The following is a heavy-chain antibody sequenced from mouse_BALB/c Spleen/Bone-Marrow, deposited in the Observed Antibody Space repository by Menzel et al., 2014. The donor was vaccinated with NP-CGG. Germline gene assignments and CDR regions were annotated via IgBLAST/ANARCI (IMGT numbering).Heavy chain of an antibody. V-gene: IGHV2-9*02. CDR1: GFSLTSYG. Sequence: QVQLKESGPGLVAPSQSLSITCTVSGFSLTSYGVHWVRQPPGKGLEWLGVIWAGGSTNYNSALMSRLSISKDSSKSQVFLKMNSLQTDDTAMHYCARDENYYGNYGTMDYWGQGTSVTVSS. CDR3: ARDENYYGNYGTMDY. D-gene: IGHD2-1*01. CDR2: IWAGGST. J-gene: IGHJ4*01.